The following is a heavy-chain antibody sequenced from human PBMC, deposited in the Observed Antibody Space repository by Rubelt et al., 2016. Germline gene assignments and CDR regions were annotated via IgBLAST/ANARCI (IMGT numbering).Heavy chain of an antibody. CDR1: GYTFTSYY. Sequence: QVQLVQSGAEVKKPGASVKVSCKASGYTFTSYYMHWVRQAPGQGLEWLGIINPRGGSTSYVQKFQGRVTMTRDTSTSTVYMELSSLRSEDTAVYYCAREQETTVTIEGVLGYWGQGTLVTVSS. CDR2: INPRGGST. D-gene: IGHD4-17*01. V-gene: IGHV1-46*01. CDR3: AREQETTVTIEGVLGY. J-gene: IGHJ4*02.